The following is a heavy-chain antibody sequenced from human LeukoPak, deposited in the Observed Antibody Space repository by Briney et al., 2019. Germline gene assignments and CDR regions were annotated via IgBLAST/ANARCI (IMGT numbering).Heavy chain of an antibody. D-gene: IGHD3-22*01. CDR1: GFTFSSYG. V-gene: IGHV3-23*01. CDR3: AKDTGYDSSGYYPDY. J-gene: IGHJ4*02. Sequence: GGTLRLSCAASGFTFSSYGMSWVRQAPGKGLEWVSAISGGAASTNYADTVKGRFTISRDNSKNTLYLQMNSLRAEDTAVYYCAKDTGYDSSGYYPDYWGQGTLVTVSS. CDR2: ISGGAAST.